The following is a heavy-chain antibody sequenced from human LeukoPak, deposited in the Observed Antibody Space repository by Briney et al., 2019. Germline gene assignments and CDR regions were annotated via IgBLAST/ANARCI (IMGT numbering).Heavy chain of an antibody. CDR3: ARVGLTGSAFDI. D-gene: IGHD3-10*01. CDR2: INPSSGGT. V-gene: IGHV1-2*02. J-gene: IGHJ3*02. CDR1: GYTFTDYY. Sequence: ASVKVSCKASGYTFTDYYIHWVRQAPGQGLEWMGWINPSSGGTNYAQKFQGRVTMTRDTSISTAYMELSRLRPDDTAVYYCARVGLTGSAFDIWGQGTMVTVSS.